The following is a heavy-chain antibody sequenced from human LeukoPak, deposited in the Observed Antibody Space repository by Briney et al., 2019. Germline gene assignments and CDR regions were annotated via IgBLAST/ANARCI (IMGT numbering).Heavy chain of an antibody. V-gene: IGHV4-34*01. CDR1: GGSFSGYY. Sequence: PSETLSLTCAVYGGSFSGYYWSWIRQPPGKGLEWIGEINHSGSTNYNPSLKSRVTISVDTSKNQFSLKLSSVTVADTAVYYCARGRGYCSSTSCYDWFDPWGQGTLVTVSS. D-gene: IGHD2-2*03. J-gene: IGHJ5*02. CDR2: INHSGST. CDR3: ARGRGYCSSTSCYDWFDP.